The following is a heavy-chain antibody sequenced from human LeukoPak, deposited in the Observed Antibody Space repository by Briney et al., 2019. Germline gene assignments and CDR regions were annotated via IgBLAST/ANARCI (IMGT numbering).Heavy chain of an antibody. CDR2: IIPIFGTA. CDR1: GGTFSSYA. Sequence: SVKVSCKTSGGTFSSYAISWVRQAPGQGLEWMGGIIPIFGTANYAQKFQGRVTITADESTSTAYMELSSLRSEDTAVYYCARDLMTTVTTSGYWGQGTLVTVSS. J-gene: IGHJ4*02. CDR3: ARDLMTTVTTSGY. D-gene: IGHD4-17*01. V-gene: IGHV1-69*13.